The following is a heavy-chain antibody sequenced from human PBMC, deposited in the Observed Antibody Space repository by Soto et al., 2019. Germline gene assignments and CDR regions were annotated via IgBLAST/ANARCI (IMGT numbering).Heavy chain of an antibody. D-gene: IGHD6-6*01. J-gene: IGHJ6*02. CDR2: IIPIFGTA. V-gene: IGHV1-69*13. Sequence: SVKVSCKASGGTFSSYAISWVRQAPGQGLEWMGGIIPIFGTANYAQKFQGRVTITADESTSTAYMELSSLRSEDTAVYYCARELYYNSSPGDYYYGMDVCGQGTTVTVS. CDR3: ARELYYNSSPGDYYYGMDV. CDR1: GGTFSSYA.